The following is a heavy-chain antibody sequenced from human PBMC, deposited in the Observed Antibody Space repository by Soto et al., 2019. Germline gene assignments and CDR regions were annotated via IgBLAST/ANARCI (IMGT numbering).Heavy chain of an antibody. CDR1: GFTFSSYS. J-gene: IGHJ5*02. CDR3: ARDTSGGVAATYWFDP. CDR2: ISSSSSTI. V-gene: IGHV3-48*01. Sequence: GGSLRLSCAASGFTFSSYSMNWVRQAPGKGLEWVSYISSSSSTIYYADSVKGRFTISRDNAKNSLYLQMNSLRAEDTAVYYCARDTSGGVAATYWFDPWGQGTLVTVSS. D-gene: IGHD2-15*01.